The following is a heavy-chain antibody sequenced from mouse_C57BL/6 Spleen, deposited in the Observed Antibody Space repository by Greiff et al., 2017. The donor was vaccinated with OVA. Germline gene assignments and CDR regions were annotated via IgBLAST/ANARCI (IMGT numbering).Heavy chain of an antibody. D-gene: IGHD2-4*01. J-gene: IGHJ3*01. CDR2: IDPETGGT. CDR3: TRRRIYDYEGFAY. CDR1: GYTFTDYE. V-gene: IGHV1-15*01. Sequence: QVQLQQSGAELVRPGASVTLSCKASGYTFTDYEMHWVKQTPVHGLEWIGAIDPETGGTAYNQKFKGKAILTADKSSSTAYMELRSLTSEDSAVYYCTRRRIYDYEGFAYWGQGTLVTVSA.